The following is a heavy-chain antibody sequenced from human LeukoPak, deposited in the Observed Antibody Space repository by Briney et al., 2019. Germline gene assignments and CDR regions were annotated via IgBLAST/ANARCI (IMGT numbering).Heavy chain of an antibody. D-gene: IGHD6-19*01. Sequence: GESLKISCNGSGYXFTSYWINWVRQMPGKGLEWMGRIDPSDSYTSYSPSFQGHVSMSVDKSVSTAYLQWTSLKASDTAMYYCARRAEDSSGWHATAYWGQGTLVTVSS. CDR1: GYXFTSYW. CDR3: ARRAEDSSGWHATAY. J-gene: IGHJ4*02. V-gene: IGHV5-10-1*01. CDR2: IDPSDSYT.